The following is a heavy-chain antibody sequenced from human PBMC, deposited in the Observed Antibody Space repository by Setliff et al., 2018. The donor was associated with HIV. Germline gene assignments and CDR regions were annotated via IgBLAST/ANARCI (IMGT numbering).Heavy chain of an antibody. CDR1: GGSTSNYY. CDR3: ARGARLLAGYSDRWDYYYMAV. V-gene: IGHV4-59*12. J-gene: IGHJ6*03. CDR2: IYNTGST. D-gene: IGHD6-13*01. Sequence: SETLSLTCTVSGGSTSNYYWSWIRQPPGKGLEWIGYIYNTGSTNYNPSLKSRVTISVDTSKNQFSLKVNSVTAADTAVYYCARGARLLAGYSDRWDYYYMAVWGKGTTVTVSS.